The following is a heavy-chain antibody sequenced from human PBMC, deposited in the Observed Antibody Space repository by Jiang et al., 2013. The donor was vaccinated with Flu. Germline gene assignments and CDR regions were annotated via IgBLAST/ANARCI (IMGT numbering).Heavy chain of an antibody. V-gene: IGHV3-7*01. J-gene: IGHJ4*02. CDR3: AGGSGWITDS. Sequence: QLLESGGGLVQPGGSLRLSCAGSGFTFSNYWMSWVRQSPGKGLEWVANIKQDGSEENYVDSVKGRFTISRDNAKNSVYLQMNSLRADDTAVYYCAGGSGWITDSWGQGTLVTVSS. D-gene: IGHD6-19*01. CDR1: GFTFSNYW. CDR2: IKQDGSEE.